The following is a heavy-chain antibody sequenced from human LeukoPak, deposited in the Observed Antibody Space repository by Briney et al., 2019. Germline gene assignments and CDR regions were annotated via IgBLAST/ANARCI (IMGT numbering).Heavy chain of an antibody. CDR2: INPNSGGT. D-gene: IGHD6-6*01. J-gene: IGHJ4*02. V-gene: IGHV1-2*02. CDR3: AREHGIAAPCDY. CDR1: GYTFTGYY. Sequence: EASVKVSCKASGYTFTGYYMHWVRQAPGQGLEWMGWINPNSGGTNYAQKFQGRVTMTRDTSISTAYMELSRLRSDDTAVYYCAREHGIAAPCDYWGQGTLVTVSS.